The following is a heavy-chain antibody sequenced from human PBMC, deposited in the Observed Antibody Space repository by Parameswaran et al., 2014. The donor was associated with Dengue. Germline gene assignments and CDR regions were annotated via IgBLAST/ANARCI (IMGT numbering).Heavy chain of an antibody. V-gene: IGHV3-7*01. CDR3: ARHGDYDYYGMDV. CDR2: IKQDGSEK. D-gene: IGHD4-17*01. Sequence: VRQMPGKGLEWVANIKQDGSEKYYVDSVKGRFTISRDNAKNSLYLQMNSLRAEDTAVYYCARHGDYDYYGMDVWGQGTTVTVSS. J-gene: IGHJ6*02.